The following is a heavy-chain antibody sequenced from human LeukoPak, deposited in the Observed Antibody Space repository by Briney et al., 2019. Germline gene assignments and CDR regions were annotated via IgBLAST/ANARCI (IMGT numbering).Heavy chain of an antibody. V-gene: IGHV3-21*01. D-gene: IGHD2-8*02. CDR1: GFTFSSYS. J-gene: IGHJ4*02. Sequence: GGSLRLSCAASGFTFSSYSMNWVRQAPGKGLEWVSSISSSSSYIDYADSVKGRFTISRDNAKNSLYLHMNSLRAEDTAVYYCARDMWGMGNYLPPYYFYYWGQGTLGTVPS. CDR3: ARDMWGMGNYLPPYYFYY. CDR2: ISSSSSYI.